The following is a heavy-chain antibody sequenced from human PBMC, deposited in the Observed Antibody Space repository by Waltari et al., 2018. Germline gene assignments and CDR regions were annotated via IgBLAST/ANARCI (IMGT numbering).Heavy chain of an antibody. D-gene: IGHD1-1*01. CDR3: ARDPPNGGGDWYFDL. CDR2: INPNSGGT. V-gene: IGHV1-2*06. CDR1: GYTFTGYY. J-gene: IGHJ2*01. Sequence: QVQLVQSGAEVKKPGASVKVSCKASGYTFTGYYMHWVRQAPGQGLEWMGRINPNSGGTNYAQKCQGRVTMTRDTSISTAYMELSRLRSDDTAVYYCARDPPNGGGDWYFDLWGRGTLVTVSS.